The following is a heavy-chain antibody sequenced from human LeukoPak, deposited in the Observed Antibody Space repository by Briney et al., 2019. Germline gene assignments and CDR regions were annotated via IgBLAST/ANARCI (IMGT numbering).Heavy chain of an antibody. Sequence: ASVKVSCKASGYTFTSYGISWVRQAPGQGLEWMAWISAYSGSTEYAENIQGRVTMTTDTSTSTAYMELRSLRSDDTAVYYCARDAVSTVTAGGIDYWGQGTLVTVSS. CDR1: GYTFTSYG. J-gene: IGHJ4*02. CDR2: ISAYSGST. D-gene: IGHD2-21*02. V-gene: IGHV1-18*01. CDR3: ARDAVSTVTAGGIDY.